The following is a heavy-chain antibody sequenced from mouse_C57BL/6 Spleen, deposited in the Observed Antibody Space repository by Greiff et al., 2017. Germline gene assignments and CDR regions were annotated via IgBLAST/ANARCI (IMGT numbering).Heavy chain of an antibody. CDR2: INYDGSST. Sequence: EVKLMESEGGLVQPGSSMKLSCTASGFTFSDYYMAWVRQVPEKGLEWVANINYDGSSTYYLDSLKSRFIISRDNAKNVLYLQMSSLKSEDTATYYGAREGDGYYPFAYWGQGTLVTVSA. CDR3: AREGDGYYPFAY. J-gene: IGHJ3*01. D-gene: IGHD2-3*01. CDR1: GFTFSDYY. V-gene: IGHV5-16*01.